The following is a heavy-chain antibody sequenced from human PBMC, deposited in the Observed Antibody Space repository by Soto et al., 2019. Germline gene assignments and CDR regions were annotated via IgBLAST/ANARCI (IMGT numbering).Heavy chain of an antibody. CDR3: AKAPGIRAFDI. Sequence: EVQLLESGGGLVQPGGSLRLSCAASGFSFSNFAMTWVRQAPGKGLEWVSAISGSGNSTYYADSVKGRFTLARDNSDNMLHLQMNSLRAEDTAIYYCAKAPGIRAFDIWGQGTKVTVSS. J-gene: IGHJ3*02. V-gene: IGHV3-23*01. CDR2: ISGSGNST. CDR1: GFSFSNFA.